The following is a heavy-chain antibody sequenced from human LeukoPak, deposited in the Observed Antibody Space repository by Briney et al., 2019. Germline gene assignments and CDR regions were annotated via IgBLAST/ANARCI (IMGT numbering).Heavy chain of an antibody. Sequence: SETLSLTCSVSGTSISSLYWSWIRQPPRKGLEWIGYIYYTGSTNYNPSLKSPVTIFVDTSKNQFSLRLSSVTAADTAVYYCARHRAYSSSSPFDYWGQGTLVTVSS. D-gene: IGHD6-6*01. V-gene: IGHV4-59*08. CDR3: ARHRAYSSSSPFDY. CDR2: IYYTGST. CDR1: GTSISSLY. J-gene: IGHJ4*02.